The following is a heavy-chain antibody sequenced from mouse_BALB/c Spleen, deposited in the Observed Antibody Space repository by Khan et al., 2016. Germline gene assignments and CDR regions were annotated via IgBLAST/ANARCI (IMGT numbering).Heavy chain of an antibody. J-gene: IGHJ4*01. V-gene: IGHV4-1*02. Sequence: EVKLLEPGGGLVQPGGSLKLSCAASGFDFSRYWMSWVRQAPGKGLEWIGEINPDSSTINYTPSLKDKFIISRDNAKNTLYLQMSKVRSEDTALYYCARQYGNYVGYAMDYWGQGTSVTVSS. CDR3: ARQYGNYVGYAMDY. CDR2: INPDSSTI. D-gene: IGHD2-10*02. CDR1: GFDFSRYW.